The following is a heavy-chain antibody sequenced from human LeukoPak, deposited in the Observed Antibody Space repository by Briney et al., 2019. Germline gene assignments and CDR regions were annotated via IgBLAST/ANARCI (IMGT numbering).Heavy chain of an antibody. D-gene: IGHD3-10*01. CDR1: GYTFTGHY. Sequence: ASVKVSCKASGYTFTGHYMHWVRQAPGQGPEWMGWTNPNSGGTRYAQKFQGRVTMTRDTSISTVYMELTNLRSDDTAVYYCARDAESLISLNRGVIVNWFDPWGQGTLVTVSS. J-gene: IGHJ5*02. V-gene: IGHV1-2*02. CDR2: TNPNSGGT. CDR3: ARDAESLISLNRGVIVNWFDP.